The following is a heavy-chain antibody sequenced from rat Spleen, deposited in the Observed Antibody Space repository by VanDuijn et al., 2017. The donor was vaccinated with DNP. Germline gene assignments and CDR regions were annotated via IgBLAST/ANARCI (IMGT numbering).Heavy chain of an antibody. CDR2: IWGGGRT. Sequence: QVQMKETGPGLVQTTQTLSVTCTVSGFSLTSYGVHWVRQAPGKGLEWMGIIWGGGRTNYNSALKSRLSISRDTSKSQVFLTMNSLQTDDTAIYYCMVSTFAFWGQGTLVTVSS. D-gene: IGHD1-12*03. V-gene: IGHV2-77*01. CDR3: MVSTFAF. CDR1: GFSLTSYG. J-gene: IGHJ3*01.